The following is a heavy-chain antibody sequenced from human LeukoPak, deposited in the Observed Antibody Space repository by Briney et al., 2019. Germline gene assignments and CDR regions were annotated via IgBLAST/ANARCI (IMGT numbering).Heavy chain of an antibody. CDR2: ISAYNGNT. CDR3: ARDNWNYVQGAFDI. CDR1: GYTFTSYG. V-gene: IGHV1-18*01. Sequence: ASVKVSCKASGYTFTSYGISWVRQAPGQGLEWMGWISAYNGNTNYAQKLQGRVTMTTDTSTSTAYMELRSLRSDDTAVYYCARDNWNYVQGAFDIWGQGTMVTVSS. J-gene: IGHJ3*02. D-gene: IGHD1-7*01.